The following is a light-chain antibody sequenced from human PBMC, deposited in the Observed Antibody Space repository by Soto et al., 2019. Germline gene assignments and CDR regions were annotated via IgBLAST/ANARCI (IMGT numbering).Light chain of an antibody. CDR3: RSYTCSSTWV. Sequence: QSALTQPASVSGSPGQSITISCTGTSSDVGAYNYVSWYQQHPGKAPKLMIYEVRNRPSGVSDRFSGSRSGNTASLTISGLQAEDESDYYCRSYTCSSTWVFGGGTKLTVL. CDR1: SSDVGAYNY. CDR2: EVR. V-gene: IGLV2-14*01. J-gene: IGLJ3*02.